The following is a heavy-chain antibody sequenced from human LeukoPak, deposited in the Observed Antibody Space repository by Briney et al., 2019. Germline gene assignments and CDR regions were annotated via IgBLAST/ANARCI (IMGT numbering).Heavy chain of an antibody. D-gene: IGHD6-19*01. Sequence: PGGSLRLSCAASGFTFSSYAMSWVRQAPGKGLEWVSAISGSGGSTYYADSVKGRFTISRDNSKNTLYLQMNSLRAEDTAVYYCAKDKTTTYSSGWYHFDYWGQGTLVTVSS. CDR2: ISGSGGST. V-gene: IGHV3-23*01. CDR1: GFTFSSYA. J-gene: IGHJ4*02. CDR3: AKDKTTTYSSGWYHFDY.